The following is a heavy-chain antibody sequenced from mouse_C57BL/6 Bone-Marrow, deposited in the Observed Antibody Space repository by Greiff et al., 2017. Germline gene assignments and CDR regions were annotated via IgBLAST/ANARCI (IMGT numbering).Heavy chain of an antibody. CDR1: GFSLTSYG. D-gene: IGHD2-3*01. CDR3: ARERLLQD. J-gene: IGHJ2*01. CDR2: IWSGGST. V-gene: IGHV2-2*02. Sequence: QVQLKESGPGLVQPSQSLSITCTVSGFSLTSYGVHWVRQSPGKGLEWLGVIWSGGSTDYNAAFISRLSISKDNSKSQVFFKMNRQQANDTAIYYCARERLLQDWGQGTTHTVSS.